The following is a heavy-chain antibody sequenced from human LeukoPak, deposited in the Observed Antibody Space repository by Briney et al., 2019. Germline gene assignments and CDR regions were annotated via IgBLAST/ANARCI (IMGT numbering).Heavy chain of an antibody. CDR3: ARRTTYLNAFDI. J-gene: IGHJ3*02. CDR1: GYTFTGYD. D-gene: IGHD1-7*01. V-gene: IGHV1-8*01. CDR2: MKLNSGNT. Sequence: ASVKVSCKASGYTFTGYDINWVRQAPGQGLEWMGWMKLNSGNTGYAQKFQGRVTMTRDTSTSTVYMELSSLRSEDTAVYYCARRTTYLNAFDIWGQGTMVTVSS.